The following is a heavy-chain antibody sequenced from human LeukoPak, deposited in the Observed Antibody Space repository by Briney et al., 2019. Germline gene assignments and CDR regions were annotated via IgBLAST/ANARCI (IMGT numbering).Heavy chain of an antibody. J-gene: IGHJ4*02. CDR3: ARDAVFGYSGYDFGS. Sequence: GGSLRLSCAASGFTFSSYSMNWVRQAPGKGLEWVSSISSSSSYIYYADSVKGRFTISRDNAKNSLYLQMNSLRAEDTAVYYCARDAVFGYSGYDFGSWGQGTLVTVSS. D-gene: IGHD5-12*01. CDR2: ISSSSSYI. CDR1: GFTFSSYS. V-gene: IGHV3-21*01.